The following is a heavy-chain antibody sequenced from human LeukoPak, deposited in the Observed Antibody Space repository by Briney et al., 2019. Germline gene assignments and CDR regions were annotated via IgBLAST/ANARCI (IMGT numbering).Heavy chain of an antibody. Sequence: NPSETLSLTCTVSGGSISSSSYYWGWIRQPPGKGLEWIGSIYYSGSTYYNPSLKSRVTISVDTSKNQFSLKLSSVTAADTAVYYCARDVVLGIAAAGNWFDPWGQGTLVTVSS. CDR3: ARDVVLGIAAAGNWFDP. CDR1: GGSISSSSYY. CDR2: IYYSGST. V-gene: IGHV4-39*07. D-gene: IGHD6-13*01. J-gene: IGHJ5*02.